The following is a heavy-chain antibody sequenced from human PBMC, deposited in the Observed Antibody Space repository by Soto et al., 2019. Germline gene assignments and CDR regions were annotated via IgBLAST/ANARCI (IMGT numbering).Heavy chain of an antibody. J-gene: IGHJ4*02. D-gene: IGHD5-12*01. V-gene: IGHV4-31*03. Sequence: QVQLQESGPGLVKPSQTLSLTCTVSGGSISSGGYYWSWIRQHPGKGLEWIGYIYYSGSTYYNPSLKSRVTISVDTSKNQFSLKLSSVTAADTAVYYCARGNGAIQWLRFSNLYFDYWGQGTLVTVSS. CDR3: ARGNGAIQWLRFSNLYFDY. CDR2: IYYSGST. CDR1: GGSISSGGYY.